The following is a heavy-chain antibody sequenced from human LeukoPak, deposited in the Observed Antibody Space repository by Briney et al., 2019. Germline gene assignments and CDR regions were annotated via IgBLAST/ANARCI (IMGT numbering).Heavy chain of an antibody. CDR3: AKGNSPSCYGGLDF. D-gene: IGHD2-2*01. J-gene: IGHJ4*02. V-gene: IGHV3-23*01. Sequence: GGSLRLSCVASGFTFSSYAMSWVRQAPGKGLEWVSGICGNEDRLYYADSVKGRFTISRDNSKNTLYLQMNSLRAEDTAMYYCAKGNSPSCYGGLDFWGQGTLVTVSS. CDR2: ICGNEDRL. CDR1: GFTFSSYA.